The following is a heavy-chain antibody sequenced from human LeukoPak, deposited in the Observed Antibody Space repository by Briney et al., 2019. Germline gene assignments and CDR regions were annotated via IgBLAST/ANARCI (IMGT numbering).Heavy chain of an antibody. Sequence: PGGSLRLSCAASGFTFDDYAMHWVRQAPGKGLEWVSGISWNSGSIGYADSVKGRFTISRDNAKNSLYLQMNSLRAEDTALYYCAKDIRPYYYDSSGYYRGMVPDYWGQGTLVTVSS. CDR1: GFTFDDYA. CDR2: ISWNSGSI. J-gene: IGHJ4*02. D-gene: IGHD3-22*01. CDR3: AKDIRPYYYDSSGYYRGMVPDY. V-gene: IGHV3-9*01.